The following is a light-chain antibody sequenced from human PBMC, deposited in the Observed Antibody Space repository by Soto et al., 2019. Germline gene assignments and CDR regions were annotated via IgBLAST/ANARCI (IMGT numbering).Light chain of an antibody. Sequence: QSALTQPSSVSGSPGQSITISCTGTSSDVGGYNYVSWYQHHPGKAPELMIYDVSRLPSGVSHRFSGSKSGNTASLTISGLQAEDEGDYYCSSYTTTRSLIFGGGTQLTV. J-gene: IGLJ2*01. V-gene: IGLV2-14*01. CDR1: SSDVGGYNY. CDR2: DVS. CDR3: SSYTTTRSLI.